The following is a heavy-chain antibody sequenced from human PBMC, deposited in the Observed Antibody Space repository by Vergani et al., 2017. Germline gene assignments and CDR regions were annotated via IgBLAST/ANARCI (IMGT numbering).Heavy chain of an antibody. CDR2: IHSSGTT. CDR1: DFISNGHY. V-gene: IGHV4-4*07. D-gene: IGHD3-10*01. CDR3: ARDSWTSELRGVYWFDT. J-gene: IGHJ5*02. Sequence: QVQLQESGPGLVKPSETLSLICDVFDFISNGHYWSWIRQPAGKGLEWIGRIHSSGTTNYNPSLKSRVTLSVDTSKNQLSLRMTSVTAADTAVYYCARDSWTSELRGVYWFDTWGQGTLVSVSS.